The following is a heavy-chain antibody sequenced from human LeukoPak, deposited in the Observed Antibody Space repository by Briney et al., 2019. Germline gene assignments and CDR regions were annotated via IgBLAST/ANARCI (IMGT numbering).Heavy chain of an antibody. CDR2: ISGSGGST. CDR1: GITLSNYG. D-gene: IGHD3-22*01. V-gene: IGHV3-23*01. Sequence: GGSLSLSCAVSGITLSNYGMSRVRQAPGKGLEWVAGISGSGGSTNYADSVKGRFTISRDNPKNTLFLQMKSLRAEDTAVYFCAKRGVVIRVILVGFHKEAYYFDSWGQGALVTVSS. J-gene: IGHJ4*02. CDR3: AKRGVVIRVILVGFHKEAYYFDS.